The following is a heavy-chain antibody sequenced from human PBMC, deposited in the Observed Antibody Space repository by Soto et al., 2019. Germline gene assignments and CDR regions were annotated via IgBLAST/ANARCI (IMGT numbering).Heavy chain of an antibody. CDR3: ARTAYDFWSGYYFFDP. V-gene: IGHV1-8*02. CDR2: MNANSGNA. CDR1: GETFNNNG. J-gene: IGHJ5*02. D-gene: IGHD3-3*01. Sequence: GASVKVSCKASGETFNNNGINWVRQAPGQGLEWMGWMNANSGNASYAQKLQGRVTMTTNTSISTAYMELSSLRSEDTAVYYCARTAYDFWSGYYFFDPWGQGTLVTVSS.